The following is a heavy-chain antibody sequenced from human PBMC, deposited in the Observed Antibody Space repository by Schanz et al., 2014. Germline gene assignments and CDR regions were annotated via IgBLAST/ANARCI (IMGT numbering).Heavy chain of an antibody. D-gene: IGHD3-10*01. CDR1: GFTFTNYA. CDR2: ISDSGDTA. V-gene: IGHV3-23*01. J-gene: IGHJ3*02. CDR3: AKGRFGELSAFDI. Sequence: EVQLLESGGGLVQPGGSLRLSCAASGFTFTNYAMSWVRQAPGKGLEWVSLISDSGDTAYYADSVKGRFTISRDNSKNTLYLQMNSLRAEDTAVYYCAKGRFGELSAFDIWGQGTMVTGSS.